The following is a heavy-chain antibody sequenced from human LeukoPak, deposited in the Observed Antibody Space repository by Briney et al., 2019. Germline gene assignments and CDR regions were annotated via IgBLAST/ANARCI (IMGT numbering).Heavy chain of an antibody. Sequence: SETLSLTCTVSGGSISSSSYYWGWVRQPPWKGLEWIGEINHSGSTNYNPSLKSRVTISVDTSKNQFSLKLSSVTAADTAVYYCARHAVYRVGLPYYYYYYMDVWGKGTTVTISS. D-gene: IGHD5-18*01. CDR2: INHSGST. J-gene: IGHJ6*03. CDR1: GGSISSSSYY. CDR3: ARHAVYRVGLPYYYYYYMDV. V-gene: IGHV4-39*01.